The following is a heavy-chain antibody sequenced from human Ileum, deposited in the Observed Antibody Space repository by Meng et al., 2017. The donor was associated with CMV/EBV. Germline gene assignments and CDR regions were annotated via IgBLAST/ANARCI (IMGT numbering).Heavy chain of an antibody. V-gene: IGHV4-30-4*08. CDR2: IYYSGST. CDR1: GGSISRGDYY. J-gene: IGHJ4*02. D-gene: IGHD1-7*01. CDR3: ARQEELWGYFDY. Sequence: QVPLQESGPGLVKPSQTLSLTRTVSGGSISRGDYYWNWIRQPPGKGLEWIGYIYYSGSTYFNPSLKSRVTISVDTSKNQFSLKLNSVTAADTAVYYCARQEELWGYFDYWGQGTLVTVSS.